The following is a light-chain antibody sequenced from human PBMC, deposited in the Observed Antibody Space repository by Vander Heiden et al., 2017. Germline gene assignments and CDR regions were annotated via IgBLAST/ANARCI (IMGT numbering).Light chain of an antibody. CDR1: QTILYSPNKRNY. CDR3: QQYYSNPPSFT. CDR2: WAS. J-gene: IGKJ3*01. Sequence: DIVMTQSPDSLAGSLGERATIKCKSSQTILYSPNKRNYLAWYQQKPGQPPKLLIYWASTRESGVPDRFSGSGSGTDFTLTISGLQAEDVAVYYCQQYYSNPPSFTFGPGTKVEIK. V-gene: IGKV4-1*01.